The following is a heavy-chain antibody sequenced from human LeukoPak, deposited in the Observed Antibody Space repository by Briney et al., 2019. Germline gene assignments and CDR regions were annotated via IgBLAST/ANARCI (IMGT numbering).Heavy chain of an antibody. Sequence: TLSLTCTVSNYSISSGYYWSWIRQPAGKGLEWIGRIYTSGSTNYNPSLKSRVTISVDTSKNQFSLKLSSVTAADTAVYYCARETGIYSGYDWGIDYWGQGTLVTVSS. CDR1: NYSISSGYY. CDR3: ARETGIYSGYDWGIDY. CDR2: IYTSGST. J-gene: IGHJ4*02. D-gene: IGHD5-12*01. V-gene: IGHV4-61*02.